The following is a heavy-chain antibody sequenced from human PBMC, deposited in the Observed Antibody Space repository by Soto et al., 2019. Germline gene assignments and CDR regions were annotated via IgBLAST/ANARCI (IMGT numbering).Heavy chain of an antibody. Sequence: LSLTCTVSGGSISSSSYYWGWIRQPPGKGLEWIGSIYYSGTTYYNPSLKSRVTISVDTSKNQFSLKLSSVTAADTAVYYCARHRGYYDILTGYYTELNFDYWGQGTLVTVSS. CDR3: ARHRGYYDILTGYYTELNFDY. V-gene: IGHV4-39*01. CDR1: GGSISSSSYY. CDR2: IYYSGTT. D-gene: IGHD3-9*01. J-gene: IGHJ4*02.